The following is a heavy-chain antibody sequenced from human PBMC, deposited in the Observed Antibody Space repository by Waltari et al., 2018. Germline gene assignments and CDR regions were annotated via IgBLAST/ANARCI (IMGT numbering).Heavy chain of an antibody. CDR3: ARGAYGEHDN. J-gene: IGHJ4*02. D-gene: IGHD4-17*01. Sequence: EVQLVESGGGLVQPGGSLRLSCEASGFTFSSYWMSWVRQAPGKGLEWVANIKQDGSEKYYVDSVKGRFTISRDNAKNSLYLQMNSLRAEDTAVYYCARGAYGEHDNWGQGTLVTVSS. V-gene: IGHV3-7*01. CDR1: GFTFSSYW. CDR2: IKQDGSEK.